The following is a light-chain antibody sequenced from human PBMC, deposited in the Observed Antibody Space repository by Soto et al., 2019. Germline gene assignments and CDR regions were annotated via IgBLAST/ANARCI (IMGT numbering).Light chain of an antibody. CDR1: QSVSSN. CDR2: GAS. J-gene: IGKJ5*01. CDR3: QQYSSSPRT. V-gene: IGKV3-15*01. Sequence: EIVMTQSPATLSVSPGERATLSCRASQSVSSNLSCYQQKPGQAPRLLIYGASTRATGIPARFSGSGSGTDFSLTISRLEPEDFAVYHCQQYSSSPRTFGQGTRLEIK.